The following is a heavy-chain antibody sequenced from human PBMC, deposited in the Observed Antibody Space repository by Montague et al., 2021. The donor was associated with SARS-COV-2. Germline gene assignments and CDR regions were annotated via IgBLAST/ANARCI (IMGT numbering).Heavy chain of an antibody. V-gene: IGHV3-23*01. Sequence: SLRLSCTASGFSFSSFVMSWVRQSPGKGLEWVSAITGRGSDTYYSDSLTGRFTISRDNSKNTLYLQMNGLRDDDTAVYYCVKFGDCTGGSCYGFFDYWGQGALVTVSS. CDR2: ITGRGSDT. D-gene: IGHD2-15*01. CDR1: GFSFSSFV. CDR3: VKFGDCTGGSCYGFFDY. J-gene: IGHJ4*02.